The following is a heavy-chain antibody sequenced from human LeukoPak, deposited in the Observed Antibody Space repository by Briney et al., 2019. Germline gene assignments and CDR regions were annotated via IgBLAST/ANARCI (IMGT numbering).Heavy chain of an antibody. V-gene: IGHV3-11*01. CDR1: GFTFSDYY. J-gene: IGHJ4*02. CDR3: ARVPRYGSGSYYSLDH. Sequence: GGSLRLACAASGFTFSDYYMSWIRQAPGKGLEWVSYISSRENTIYYADSVKGRFTISRDSAKNSLYLQMNSLRADDTAAYYCARVPRYGSGSYYSLDHWGQGTLVTVSS. CDR2: ISSRENTI. D-gene: IGHD3-10*01.